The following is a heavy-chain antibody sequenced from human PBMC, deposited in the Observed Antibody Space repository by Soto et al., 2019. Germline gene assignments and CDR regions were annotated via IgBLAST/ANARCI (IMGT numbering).Heavy chain of an antibody. CDR2: IDYSGST. CDR1: GDSISNNNFY. J-gene: IGHJ6*03. CDR3: ARHYGYYSHYMDV. D-gene: IGHD3-10*01. V-gene: IGHV4-39*01. Sequence: QLQLQESGPGLVKPSETLSLTCTVSGDSISNNNFYWGWIRQPPGKGLEWIGSIDYSGSTYYNPSHKTRVTMSVHTSTNQFSLKLRSVTAADTAVYYCARHYGYYSHYMDVWTKGTTVTVSS.